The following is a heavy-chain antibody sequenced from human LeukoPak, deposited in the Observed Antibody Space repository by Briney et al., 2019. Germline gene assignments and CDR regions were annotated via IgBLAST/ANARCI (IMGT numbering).Heavy chain of an antibody. J-gene: IGHJ4*02. V-gene: IGHV3-30*02. D-gene: IGHD3-22*01. CDR3: AKTWGYYDSSGHGDY. Sequence: PGGSLRLSCAASGFTFSSYGMHWVRQAPGKGLEWVAFIRYDGSNKYYADSVKGRFTISRDNSKNTLYLQMNSLRAEDTAVYYCAKTWGYYDSSGHGDYWGQGTLVTVSS. CDR2: IRYDGSNK. CDR1: GFTFSSYG.